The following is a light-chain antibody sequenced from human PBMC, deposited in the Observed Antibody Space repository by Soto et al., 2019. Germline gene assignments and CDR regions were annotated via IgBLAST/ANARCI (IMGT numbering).Light chain of an antibody. Sequence: QSVLTQPASVSGSPGQSITISCTGTSRDVGAYNFVSWYQQHPGKAPKLIIYEVRNRPSGVSNRFSGSKSGNTASLTISGLQSEDEADYYCSSYTTSSTPLYVFGTGTKLTVL. CDR2: EVR. CDR1: SRDVGAYNF. V-gene: IGLV2-14*01. J-gene: IGLJ1*01. CDR3: SSYTTSSTPLYV.